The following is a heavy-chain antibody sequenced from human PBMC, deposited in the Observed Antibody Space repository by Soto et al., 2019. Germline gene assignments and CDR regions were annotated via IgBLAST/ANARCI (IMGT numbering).Heavy chain of an antibody. J-gene: IGHJ5*02. D-gene: IGHD2-2*01. CDR3: ARDLDSEYCSSTSCRFDP. CDR2: IIPIFGTA. Sequence: SVKVSCKASGGTFSSYAISWVRQAPGQGLEWMGGIIPIFGTANYAQKFQGRVTITADESTSTAYMELSSLRSEDTAVYYCARDLDSEYCSSTSCRFDPWGQGTLVTAPQ. CDR1: GGTFSSYA. V-gene: IGHV1-69*13.